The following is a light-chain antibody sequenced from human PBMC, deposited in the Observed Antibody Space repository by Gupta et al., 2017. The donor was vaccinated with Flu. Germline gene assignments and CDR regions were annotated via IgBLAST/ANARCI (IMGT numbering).Light chain of an antibody. CDR2: NVI. CDR1: RYIVGYNC. CDR3: SAYAVSNTLHV. Sequence: RYIVGYNCVSWYHHHPGKAPKLLIFNVIDRPSGVSNRFSGSKSGNTASLTISGLQLEDEADYYCSAYAVSNTLHVFGSGTRVTVL. V-gene: IGLV2-14*03. J-gene: IGLJ1*01.